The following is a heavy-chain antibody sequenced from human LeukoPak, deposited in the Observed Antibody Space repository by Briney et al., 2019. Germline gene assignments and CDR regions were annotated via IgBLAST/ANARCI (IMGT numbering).Heavy chain of an antibody. CDR3: AKDAGAPGTSDWHFDL. CDR1: GFSLRNKA. V-gene: IGHV3-23*01. J-gene: IGHJ2*01. CDR2: LSTSGGST. D-gene: IGHD3-10*01. Sequence: GGSLRLSCTASGFSLRNKAMTWFPQAPAKGLEWVGALSTSGGSTSYAASVKGRFTISRDVSKSTLSLQMYSLRNEDTATYYCAKDAGAPGTSDWHFDLWGHGTLVTVSS.